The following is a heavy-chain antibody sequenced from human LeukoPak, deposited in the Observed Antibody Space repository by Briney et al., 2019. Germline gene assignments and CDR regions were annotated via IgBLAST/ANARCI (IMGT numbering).Heavy chain of an antibody. D-gene: IGHD3/OR15-3a*01. V-gene: IGHV3-74*01. CDR1: VFTYNNFW. J-gene: IGHJ3*02. CDR2: VNNKGTET. Sequence: PGGSLRLSCASSVFTYNNFWMHWVRQAPGTGLEWVSRVNNKGTETVYADSVKGRFTISRDNAKNTLNLQMNSLRADHIAFSYCVRASLGPDIWGQGTMVTVSS. CDR3: VRASLGPDI.